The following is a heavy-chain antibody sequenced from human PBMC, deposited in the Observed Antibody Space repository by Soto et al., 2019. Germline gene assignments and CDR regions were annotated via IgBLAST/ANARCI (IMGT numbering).Heavy chain of an antibody. CDR2: IYYSGST. CDR1: GGSISSGGYY. J-gene: IGHJ6*02. D-gene: IGHD6-6*01. Sequence: SETLSLTCTVSGGSISSGGYYWSWIRRHPGKGLEWIGYIYYSGSTYYNPSLKSRVTISIDTSKNQFSLKLSSVTAADTAVYYCARDRSSIAARPPLYGMDVWGQGTTVTVSS. V-gene: IGHV4-31*03. CDR3: ARDRSSIAARPPLYGMDV.